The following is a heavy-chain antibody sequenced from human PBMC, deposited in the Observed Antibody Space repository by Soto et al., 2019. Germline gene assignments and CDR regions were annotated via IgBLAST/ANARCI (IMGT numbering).Heavy chain of an antibody. J-gene: IGHJ6*03. V-gene: IGHV4-59*08. Sequence: SETLSLTCTVSGGSISSYYWSWIRQPPGKGLEWIGYIYYSGSTNYNPSLKSRVTISVDTSKNQFSLKLSSVTAADTAVYYCARGIRSQPHYYYYYMDVWGKGTTVTVSS. CDR3: ARGIRSQPHYYYYYMDV. CDR1: GGSISSYY. CDR2: IYYSGST. D-gene: IGHD3-3*01.